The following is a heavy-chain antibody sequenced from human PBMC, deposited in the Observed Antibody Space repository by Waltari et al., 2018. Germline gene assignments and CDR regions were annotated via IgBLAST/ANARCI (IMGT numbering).Heavy chain of an antibody. J-gene: IGHJ4*02. CDR2: ISASRAAI. CDR1: GFTFGVFS. D-gene: IGHD6-19*01. V-gene: IGHV3-48*01. Sequence: EVQLVESGGGFVQPGGYLRLSCLGSGFTFGVFSMHWIRQAPGKGLEWVAYISASRAAIYYAESVKGRFTISRDNAKNSLFLQMTNLGVEDTAVYYCATEPAPGAGINYWGQGILVTVSS. CDR3: ATEPAPGAGINY.